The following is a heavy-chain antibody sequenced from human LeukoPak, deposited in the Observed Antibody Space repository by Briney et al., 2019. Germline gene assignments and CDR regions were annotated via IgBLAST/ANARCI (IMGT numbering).Heavy chain of an antibody. CDR2: IIPIFGTA. Sequence: SVKVSCKASGGTFSSYAISWMRQAPGQGLEWMGGIIPIFGTANYAQKFQGRVTITADESTSTAYMELSSLRSEDTAVYYCASGFRDIVVVTAIDAFDIWGQGTMVTVSS. CDR3: ASGFRDIVVVTAIDAFDI. CDR1: GGTFSSYA. J-gene: IGHJ3*02. V-gene: IGHV1-69*13. D-gene: IGHD2-21*02.